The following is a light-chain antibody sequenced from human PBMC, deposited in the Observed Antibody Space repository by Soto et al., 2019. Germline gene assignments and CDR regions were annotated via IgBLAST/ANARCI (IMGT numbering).Light chain of an antibody. J-gene: IGKJ1*01. CDR3: QQLNSYPRA. Sequence: IQLTQSPSSLSASVGDRVTITCRASQGISSYLAWYQQKPGKAPKLLIYAASTLQSGFPSRFSGSGSGTDLTLTISILQPEDFATYYFQQLNSYPRAFGQGTKVEIK. CDR2: AAS. CDR1: QGISSY. V-gene: IGKV1-9*01.